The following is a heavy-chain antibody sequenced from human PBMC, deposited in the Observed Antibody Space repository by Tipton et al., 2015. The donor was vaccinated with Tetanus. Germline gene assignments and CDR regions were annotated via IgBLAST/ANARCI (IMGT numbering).Heavy chain of an antibody. V-gene: IGHV3-9*01. CDR2: ISWNSGTI. D-gene: IGHD1-26*01. J-gene: IGHJ4*02. CDR1: GFIFDDYA. Sequence: SLRLSCGVSGFIFDDYAMHWVRQAPGKGLEWVSGISWNSGTITYADSVRGRFTISRDNAKNSLYLQMNSLRAEDTALYYCAKDRTGGSYPHFDYWGQGTLVTVSS. CDR3: AKDRTGGSYPHFDY.